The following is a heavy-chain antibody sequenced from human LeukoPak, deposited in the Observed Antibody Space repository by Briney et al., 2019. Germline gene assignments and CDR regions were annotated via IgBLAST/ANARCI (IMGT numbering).Heavy chain of an antibody. CDR1: GFTFSSFG. J-gene: IGHJ3*02. CDR2: IWYDGSDK. CDR3: ARGQDDGFDI. V-gene: IGHV3-33*01. Sequence: GRSLRLSCEASGFTFSSFGMHWVRQAPGKGLEWVAVIWYDGSDKYYVDSVKGRFTISRDNSKITLYLQMNSLRVDDTAVYYCARGQDDGFDIWGQGTMVTVSS.